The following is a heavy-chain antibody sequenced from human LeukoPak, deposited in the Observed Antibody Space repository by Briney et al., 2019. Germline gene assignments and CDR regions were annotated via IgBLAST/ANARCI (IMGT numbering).Heavy chain of an antibody. CDR3: ARDGDDTDAFDI. J-gene: IGHJ3*02. CDR1: GDSVSSNRAA. V-gene: IGHV6-1*01. Sequence: SQTLSLTCAISGDSVSSNRAAWNWIRQSPSRGLEWLGRTYYRSKWYNDYAVSVKSRITISPDTSKNQFTLQLNSVTPEDTSIYYCARDGDDTDAFDIWGQGTMVTVSS. D-gene: IGHD3-10*01. CDR2: TYYRSKWYN.